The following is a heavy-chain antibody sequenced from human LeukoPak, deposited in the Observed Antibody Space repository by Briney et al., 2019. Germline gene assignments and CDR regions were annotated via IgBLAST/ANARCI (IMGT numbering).Heavy chain of an antibody. Sequence: GRSLRLSCAASGFTFSRFGMHWVRQAPGKGLEWVAVIWYDGSNKYYADSVKGRFTISRDNSKNTLYLQMNSLRAEDTAVYYCARDKPPPYYYDSSGIFDYWGQGTLVTVSS. CDR2: IWYDGSNK. CDR1: GFTFSRFG. CDR3: ARDKPPPYYYDSSGIFDY. J-gene: IGHJ4*02. D-gene: IGHD3-22*01. V-gene: IGHV3-33*01.